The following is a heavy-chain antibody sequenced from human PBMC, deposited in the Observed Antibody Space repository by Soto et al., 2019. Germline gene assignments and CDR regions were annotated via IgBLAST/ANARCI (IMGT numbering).Heavy chain of an antibody. J-gene: IGHJ5*02. CDR1: GGPISSSNW. V-gene: IGHV4-4*02. D-gene: IGHD1-7*01. Sequence: SETLSLTCAVSGGPISSSNWWSWVRQPPGKGLEWIGEIYHSGSTNYNPSLKSRVTISVDKSKNQFSLKLSSVTAADTAVYYCARATGTTISNWFDPWGQGTLVTVSS. CDR3: ARATGTTISNWFDP. CDR2: IYHSGST.